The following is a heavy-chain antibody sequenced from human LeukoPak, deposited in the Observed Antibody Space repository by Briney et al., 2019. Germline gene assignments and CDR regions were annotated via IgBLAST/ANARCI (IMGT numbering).Heavy chain of an antibody. CDR1: GYSFTSYW. D-gene: IGHD3-9*01. CDR2: IYPGDSDT. Sequence: GESLKISCKGSGYSFTSYWIGWVRQMPGKGLEWMGIIYPGDSDTRYSPSFQGQVTISADKSISTAYLQWSSLKASDTAMYYCAIVHYDILTVSTLGFDPWGQGTLVTVSS. CDR3: AIVHYDILTVSTLGFDP. V-gene: IGHV5-51*01. J-gene: IGHJ5*02.